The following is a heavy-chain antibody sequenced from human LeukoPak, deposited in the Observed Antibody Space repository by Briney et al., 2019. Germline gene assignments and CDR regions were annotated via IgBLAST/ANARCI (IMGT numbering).Heavy chain of an antibody. D-gene: IGHD6-19*01. CDR2: IYTGETT. CDR1: GFTVSSKY. J-gene: IGHJ4*02. Sequence: GRSLRLSCAASGFTVSSKYMSWVRQAPGQGLEWVSVIYTGETTYYADSVKGRFTISRDNSKNTLYLQMGGLRVEDTAVYYCAKVGAVAAVENWGQGTLVTVSS. CDR3: AKVGAVAAVEN. V-gene: IGHV3-66*01.